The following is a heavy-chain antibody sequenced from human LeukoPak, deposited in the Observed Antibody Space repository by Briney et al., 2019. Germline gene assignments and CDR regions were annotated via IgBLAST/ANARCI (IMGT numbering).Heavy chain of an antibody. CDR3: ASPWFGSQGDWFDP. Sequence: SETLSLTCTVSGYSISSGYYWGWIRQPPGKGLEWIGSIYHSGSTYYNPSLKSRVTISVDTSKNQFSLKLSSVTAADTAVYYCASPWFGSQGDWFDPWGQGTLVTVSS. D-gene: IGHD3-10*01. J-gene: IGHJ5*02. V-gene: IGHV4-38-2*02. CDR1: GYSISSGYY. CDR2: IYHSGST.